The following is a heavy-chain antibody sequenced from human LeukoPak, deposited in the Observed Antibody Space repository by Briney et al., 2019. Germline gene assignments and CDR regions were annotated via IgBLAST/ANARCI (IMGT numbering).Heavy chain of an antibody. CDR2: INPSGGST. J-gene: IGHJ4*02. CDR1: GYTFTSYY. D-gene: IGHD1-26*01. Sequence: ASVKVSCKASGYTFTSYYMHWVRQAPGQGLEWMGIINPSGGSTSYAQKFQGRVTMTRDTSTSTAYMELRSLRSDDTAVYYCAFSGSYSPDYWGQGTLVTVSS. V-gene: IGHV1-46*01. CDR3: AFSGSYSPDY.